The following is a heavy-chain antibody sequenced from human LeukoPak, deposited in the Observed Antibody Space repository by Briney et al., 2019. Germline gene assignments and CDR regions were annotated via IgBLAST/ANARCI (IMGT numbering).Heavy chain of an antibody. D-gene: IGHD3-10*01. Sequence: PGGSLRLSCAASGFTYSSYAMSWVRQAPGKGLEWVSAVTGSGRGGSTYYADSVKGRFTISRDNSKNTLYLQMSSLSAEDTAVYYCAKAFNYGSGSNYKTFDYWGQGTLVTVSS. J-gene: IGHJ4*02. CDR3: AKAFNYGSGSNYKTFDY. CDR2: VTGSGRGGST. V-gene: IGHV3-23*01. CDR1: GFTYSSYA.